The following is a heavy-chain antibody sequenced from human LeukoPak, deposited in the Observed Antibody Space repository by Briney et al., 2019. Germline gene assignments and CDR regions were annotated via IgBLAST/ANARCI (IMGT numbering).Heavy chain of an antibody. CDR3: AREREVATYYFDP. D-gene: IGHD5-12*01. CDR1: GFTFIGYA. V-gene: IGHV3-30-3*01. Sequence: PGGPLRLSCAASGFTFIGYAMHWVRQAPGKGLEWVAVISSDGTNKYYADSVKGRFTISRDNSKNALYLQMNSLRPEDTAVYYCAREREVATYYFDPWGQGTLVIVSS. CDR2: ISSDGTNK. J-gene: IGHJ5*02.